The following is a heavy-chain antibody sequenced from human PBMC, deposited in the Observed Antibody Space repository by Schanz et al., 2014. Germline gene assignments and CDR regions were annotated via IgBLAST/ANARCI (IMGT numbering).Heavy chain of an antibody. D-gene: IGHD2-2*01. CDR2: ISAYTNNT. CDR1: RYTFNTYG. J-gene: IGHJ5*02. CDR3: ARDRRRYCSTASCLHDNWFDP. Sequence: GPGVKEPGASVKVSCEASRYTFNTYGLNWVRQAPGQGLEWMGWISAYTNNTNYAQKVQGRVTMTTDTSTGTAYMELRSLRSDDTAVYYCARDRRRYCSTASCLHDNWFDPWGQGTLVTGSS. V-gene: IGHV1-18*01.